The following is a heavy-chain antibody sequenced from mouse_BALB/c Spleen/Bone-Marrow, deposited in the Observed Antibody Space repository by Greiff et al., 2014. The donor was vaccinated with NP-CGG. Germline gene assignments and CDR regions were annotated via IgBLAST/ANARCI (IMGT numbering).Heavy chain of an antibody. CDR2: INPYNDGT. D-gene: IGHD2-4*01. CDR1: GYTFTSYV. CDR3: AREGSTMITTEAWFAY. Sequence: EVQGVESGPELVKPGASVKMSCKASGYTFTSYVMHWVKQKPGQGLEWIGYINPYNDGTKYNEKFKGKATLTSDKSSSTAYMELSSLTSEDSAVYYCAREGSTMITTEAWFAYWGQGTLVTVSA. V-gene: IGHV1-14*01. J-gene: IGHJ3*01.